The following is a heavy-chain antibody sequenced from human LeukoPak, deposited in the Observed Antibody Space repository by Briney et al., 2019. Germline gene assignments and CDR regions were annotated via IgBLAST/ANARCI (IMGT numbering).Heavy chain of an antibody. D-gene: IGHD6-13*01. CDR3: AREYSSSWYY. V-gene: IGHV4-39*07. Sequence: SETLSLTCTVSGGSISSSRYYWGWIRQTPGKGLEWIGSIYYSGSTYYNPSLKSRVTISVDTSKNQFSLKLSSVTAADTAVYYCAREYSSSWYYWGQGTLVTVSS. CDR2: IYYSGST. J-gene: IGHJ4*02. CDR1: GGSISSSRYY.